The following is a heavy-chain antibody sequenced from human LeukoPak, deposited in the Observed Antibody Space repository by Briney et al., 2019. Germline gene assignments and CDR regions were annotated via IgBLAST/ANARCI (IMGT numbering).Heavy chain of an antibody. Sequence: PGRSLRLSCAASGFTFSTYTMHWARQAPGKGLEWVAVIWSDGSTKYYADSVKGRFTISRDNFKNTLYLQMNSLRAEDTAVYYCARRFLTGLGGNWFDPWGQGTVVTVSS. CDR2: IWSDGSTK. D-gene: IGHD3-16*01. CDR1: GFTFSTYT. V-gene: IGHV3-33*01. J-gene: IGHJ5*02. CDR3: ARRFLTGLGGNWFDP.